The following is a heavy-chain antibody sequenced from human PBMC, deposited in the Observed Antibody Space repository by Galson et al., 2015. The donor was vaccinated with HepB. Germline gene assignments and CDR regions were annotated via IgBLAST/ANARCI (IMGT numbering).Heavy chain of an antibody. Sequence: QSGAEVKKPGESLKISCKGSGYSFTSYWIGWVRQMPGKGLEWMGIIYPGDSDTRYSPSFQGQVTISADKSISTAYLQWSSLKATDTARYYCAGQRAPCDFRSSPSALAYGGQAALLTVSS. D-gene: IGHD3-3*01. CDR3: AGQRAPCDFRSSPSALAY. J-gene: IGHJ4*02. CDR1: GYSFTSYW. CDR2: IYPGDSDT. V-gene: IGHV5-51*03.